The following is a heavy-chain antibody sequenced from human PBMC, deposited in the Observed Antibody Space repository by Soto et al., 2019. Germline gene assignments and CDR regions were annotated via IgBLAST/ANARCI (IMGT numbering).Heavy chain of an antibody. Sequence: PSETLSLTCTVSGGSISSGSYYWSWIRQHPGKGLEWIGYIYYSGSTYYNPSLKSRVTISVDTSKNQFSLKLSSVTAADTAVYYCASTYYYGSGIVYYGMDVWGQGTTVTVSS. CDR1: GGSISSGSYY. J-gene: IGHJ6*02. D-gene: IGHD3-10*01. CDR2: IYYSGST. V-gene: IGHV4-31*03. CDR3: ASTYYYGSGIVYYGMDV.